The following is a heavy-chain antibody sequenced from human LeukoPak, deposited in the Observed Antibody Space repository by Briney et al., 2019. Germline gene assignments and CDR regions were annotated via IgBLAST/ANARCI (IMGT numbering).Heavy chain of an antibody. D-gene: IGHD1-7*01. CDR3: AGDQVTGTTFWFDP. V-gene: IGHV1-8*03. CDR1: GYTFTSYD. Sequence: GASVKVSCKASGYTFTSYDINWVRQATGQGLEWMGWMNPNSGNTGYAQKFQGRVTITRNTSISTAYMELSSLRSEDTAVYYCAGDQVTGTTFWFDPWGQGALVTVSS. J-gene: IGHJ5*02. CDR2: MNPNSGNT.